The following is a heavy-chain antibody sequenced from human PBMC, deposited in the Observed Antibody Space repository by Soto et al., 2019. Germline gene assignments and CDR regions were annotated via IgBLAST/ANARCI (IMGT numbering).Heavy chain of an antibody. Sequence: PGGSLRLSCTASGFTFGDYAMSWVRQAPGKGLEWVGFIRSKAYGGTTEYAASVKGRFTISRDDSKSIAYLQMNSLKTEDTAVYYCTRASIVGATRVYYYYGMDVWGQGTTVTVSS. J-gene: IGHJ6*02. V-gene: IGHV3-49*04. CDR3: TRASIVGATRVYYYYGMDV. CDR1: GFTFGDYA. CDR2: IRSKAYGGTT. D-gene: IGHD1-26*01.